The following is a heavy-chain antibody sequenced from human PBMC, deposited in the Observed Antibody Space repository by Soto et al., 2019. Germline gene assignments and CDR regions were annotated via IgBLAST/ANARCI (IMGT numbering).Heavy chain of an antibody. V-gene: IGHV3-23*01. CDR1: GFTFSSHA. Sequence: EVQLLESGGGLVQPGRSLRLSCTASGFTFSSHAMTWVRQAPGKGLEWVSGLSDSGDSIYYADSVKGRFTIYRDNSMNTLYLQINTMRVEDTAVYYCAKMYSSWYAGFFDLWGQRTLVTVSS. CDR3: AKMYSSWYAGFFDL. D-gene: IGHD6-13*01. CDR2: LSDSGDSI. J-gene: IGHJ4*01.